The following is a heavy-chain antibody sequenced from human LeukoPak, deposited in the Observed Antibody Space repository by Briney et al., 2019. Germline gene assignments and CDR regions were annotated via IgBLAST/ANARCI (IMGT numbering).Heavy chain of an antibody. CDR1: GYTFTSYG. D-gene: IGHD3-16*02. Sequence: SVKVSCKASGYTFTSYGISWVRQAPGQGLEWMGWISAYNGNTNYAQKLQGRVTMTTDTSTSTAYMELRSLRSDDTAVYYCAVGFYDYVWGSYRSRSRFDYWGQGTLVTVSS. J-gene: IGHJ4*02. V-gene: IGHV1-18*01. CDR3: AVGFYDYVWGSYRSRSRFDY. CDR2: ISAYNGNT.